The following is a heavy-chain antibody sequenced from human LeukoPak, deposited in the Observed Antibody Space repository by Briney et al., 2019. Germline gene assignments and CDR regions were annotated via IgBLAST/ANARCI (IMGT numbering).Heavy chain of an antibody. CDR3: ARDYGDYVDYYYGMDV. V-gene: IGHV1-8*02. CDR1: GGTFSSYA. J-gene: IGHJ6*02. Sequence: ASVKVSCKASGGTFSSYAISWVRQAPGQGLEWMGWMNPNSGNTGYAQKFQGRVTMTRNTSISTAYMELSSLRSEDTAVYYCARDYGDYVDYYYGMDVWGQGTTVTVSS. CDR2: MNPNSGNT. D-gene: IGHD4-17*01.